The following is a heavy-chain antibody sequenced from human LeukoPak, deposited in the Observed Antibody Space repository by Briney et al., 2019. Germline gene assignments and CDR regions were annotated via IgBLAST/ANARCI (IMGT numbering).Heavy chain of an antibody. CDR1: GFTFDDYA. Sequence: PGRSLRLSCAASGFTFDDYAMHWVRQAPGKGLEWVSGISWNSGSIGYADSVKGRFTISRDNAKNSLYLQMNSLRAEDTALYYCAKAQGSGGGWYVRRPFDYWGQGTLVTVSS. J-gene: IGHJ4*02. V-gene: IGHV3-9*01. D-gene: IGHD6-19*01. CDR2: ISWNSGSI. CDR3: AKAQGSGGGWYVRRPFDY.